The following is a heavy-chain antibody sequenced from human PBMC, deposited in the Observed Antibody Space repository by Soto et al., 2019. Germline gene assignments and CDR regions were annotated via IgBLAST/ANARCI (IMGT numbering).Heavy chain of an antibody. D-gene: IGHD1-26*01. V-gene: IGHV1-69*01. J-gene: IGHJ3*02. CDR2: IIPIFGTA. CDR3: VRIHSGSYLGGVTAFDI. Sequence: QVQLVQSGAEVKKPGSSVKVSCKASGGTFSSYAISWVRQAPGQGLEWMGGIIPIFGTANYAQKFQGRVTITADESTSTAYMELSSLRSEDTAVYYCVRIHSGSYLGGVTAFDIWGQGTMVTVSS. CDR1: GGTFSSYA.